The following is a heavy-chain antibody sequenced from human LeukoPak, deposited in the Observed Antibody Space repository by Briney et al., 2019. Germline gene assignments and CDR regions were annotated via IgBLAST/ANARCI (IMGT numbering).Heavy chain of an antibody. J-gene: IGHJ4*02. D-gene: IGHD7-27*01. CDR2: IGRGTT. V-gene: IGHV3-48*04. CDR3: ARKLGRYFDY. Sequence: GGSLRLSCAASGFTFSSYSMNWVRQAPGKGLEWVSHIGRGTTYADSVKGRFTISRDNAKNSVYLQMNSLRAEDTAVYYCARKLGRYFDYWGQGTLVTVSS. CDR1: GFTFSSYS.